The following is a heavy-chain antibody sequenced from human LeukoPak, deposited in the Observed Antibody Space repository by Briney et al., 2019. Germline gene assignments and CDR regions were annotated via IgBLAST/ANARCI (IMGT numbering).Heavy chain of an antibody. J-gene: IGHJ4*02. D-gene: IGHD2-2*01. CDR3: ARGFTSWPQGPYHFDY. V-gene: IGHV3-30*02. CDR1: GFTFSDYA. Sequence: GGSLRLSCAVSGFTFSDYAMRWVRQAPGKGLEWVASIQSNGNEKYSSDSLKGRFTISRDNSKNTLYLQMNTLRPEDTAVFYCARGFTSWPQGPYHFDYWGQGILITVSS. CDR2: IQSNGNEK.